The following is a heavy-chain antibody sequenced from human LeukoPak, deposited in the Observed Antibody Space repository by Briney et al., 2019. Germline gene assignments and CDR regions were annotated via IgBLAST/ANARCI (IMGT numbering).Heavy chain of an antibody. D-gene: IGHD6-6*01. V-gene: IGHV3-23*01. CDR3: AKDVKASLQLGYYDI. CDR2: ISGSGGST. J-gene: IGHJ3*02. CDR1: GFTFSSYA. Sequence: GRSLRLSCAAPGFTFSSYAMHWVRQAPGKGLEWVSAISGSGGSTHYADSVKGRFTISRDNSKNTLYLQMNSLRAEDTAVYYCAKDVKASLQLGYYDIWGQGTMVTVSS.